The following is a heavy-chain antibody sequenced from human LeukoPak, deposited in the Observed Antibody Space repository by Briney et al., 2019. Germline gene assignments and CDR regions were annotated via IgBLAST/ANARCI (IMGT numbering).Heavy chain of an antibody. D-gene: IGHD6-13*01. J-gene: IGHJ4*02. CDR1: GGSISSYY. V-gene: IGHV4-59*08. Sequence: PSETLSLTCTVSGGSISSYYWSWIRQPPGKGLEWIGYIYYSGSTNYNPSLKSRVTISVDTSKNQFSLKLSSVTAADTAVYYCARHGAAAGYFDYWGQGTLVNVSS. CDR2: IYYSGST. CDR3: ARHGAAAGYFDY.